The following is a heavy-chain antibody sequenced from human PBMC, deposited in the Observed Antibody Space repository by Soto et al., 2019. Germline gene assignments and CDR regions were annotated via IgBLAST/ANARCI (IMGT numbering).Heavy chain of an antibody. J-gene: IGHJ6*02. V-gene: IGHV1-2*02. CDR2: INPKTGAT. CDR1: GYTFTGHY. CDR3: ARERYQVISDGMDV. D-gene: IGHD2-2*01. Sequence: SVKVSCKASGYTFTGHYIHWVRVAPGRGLEWMGWINPKTGATSYAQKFQGRVTLSRDTSINTAYLELSRLRFDDAAVYFCARERYQVISDGMDVWGQGSTVTASS.